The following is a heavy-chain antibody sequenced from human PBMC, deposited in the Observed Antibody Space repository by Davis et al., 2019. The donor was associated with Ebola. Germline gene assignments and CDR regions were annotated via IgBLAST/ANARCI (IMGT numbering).Heavy chain of an antibody. D-gene: IGHD3-10*01. Sequence: MPSETLSLTCAVSGGSISSSNWWSWVRQPPGKGLEWFGEIYHSGSTNYNPSLKSRVTISVDKSKSQFSLKLSSVTAADTAVYYCARAQGYGSGSQGSYYYYYYGMDVWGKGTTVTVSS. CDR3: ARAQGYGSGSQGSYYYYYYGMDV. J-gene: IGHJ6*04. CDR1: GGSISSSNW. V-gene: IGHV4-4*02. CDR2: IYHSGST.